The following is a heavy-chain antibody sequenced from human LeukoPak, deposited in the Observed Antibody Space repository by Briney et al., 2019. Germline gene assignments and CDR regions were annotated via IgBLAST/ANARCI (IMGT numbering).Heavy chain of an antibody. CDR2: ISGSGGSI. CDR1: GFTFRSYA. Sequence: PGGSLRLSCAASGFTFRSYAMSWVRQAPGKGLEWVSAISGSGGSIYYADSVKGRFTISRDNSKNTLYLQMNSLRAEDTAVYYCAKDRRIQPYAFDIWGQGTMVTVSS. CDR3: AKDRRIQPYAFDI. V-gene: IGHV3-23*01. J-gene: IGHJ3*02. D-gene: IGHD5-18*01.